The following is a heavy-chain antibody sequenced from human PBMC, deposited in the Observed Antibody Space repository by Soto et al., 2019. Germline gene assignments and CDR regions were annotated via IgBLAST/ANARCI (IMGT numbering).Heavy chain of an antibody. V-gene: IGHV3-30-3*02. D-gene: IGHD6-19*01. Sequence: QVQLVESGGGVVQPGRSLNLSCAASGFSFSTYAMHWVRQAPGKGLEWGAVISYEGSTKYYADSMKGRFTISRDNAKNTLYLQMNSLRAGDTAVYYCAKQFSGWSYFFDDWGQGTLVTVSS. CDR3: AKQFSGWSYFFDD. CDR2: ISYEGSTK. J-gene: IGHJ4*02. CDR1: GFSFSTYA.